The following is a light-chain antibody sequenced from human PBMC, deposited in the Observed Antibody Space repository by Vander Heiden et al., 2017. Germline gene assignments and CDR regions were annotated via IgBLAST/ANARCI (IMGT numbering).Light chain of an antibody. Sequence: DMVMTRSPLSLPVPPGEPAIISCRCRHSLLNSNGYNYLDWYLQKPGQSPQLLIYLGSNRASGVPDRFSGSGSGTDFTLKISRVEAEDVGVYYCMQALQTPRTFGGGTKVEIK. V-gene: IGKV2-28*01. J-gene: IGKJ4*01. CDR1: HSLLNSNGYNY. CDR2: LGS. CDR3: MQALQTPRT.